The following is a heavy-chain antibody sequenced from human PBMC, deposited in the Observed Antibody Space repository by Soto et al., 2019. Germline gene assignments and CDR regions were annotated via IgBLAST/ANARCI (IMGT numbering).Heavy chain of an antibody. J-gene: IGHJ4*02. CDR2: IVNSGIA. V-gene: IGHV4-4*09. D-gene: IGHD4-17*01. Sequence: QVQLQESGPGLVKPSETLSLTCAVSGGSLTGQHWSWIRQPPGKGLEWIGQIVNSGIARYNPSLHCRVAISIDTSNTHFALRLSSVTAADATVYYCASYIDGNGGRGSWGLGHLVTVSS. CDR1: GGSLTGQH. CDR3: ASYIDGNGGRGS.